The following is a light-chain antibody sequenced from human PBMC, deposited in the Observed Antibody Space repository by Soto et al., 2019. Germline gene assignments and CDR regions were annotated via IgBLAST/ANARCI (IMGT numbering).Light chain of an antibody. Sequence: EIVLTQSPGTLSLSPGDRATLSCRASQSVSSSYLAWHQQKPGQAPRLLIFGASSRATGIPDRFSGSGSGTDFTLTISRLEPEDFAVYYCQQYCSSPWTFGQRTKVEIK. V-gene: IGKV3-20*01. CDR2: GAS. CDR1: QSVSSSY. J-gene: IGKJ1*01. CDR3: QQYCSSPWT.